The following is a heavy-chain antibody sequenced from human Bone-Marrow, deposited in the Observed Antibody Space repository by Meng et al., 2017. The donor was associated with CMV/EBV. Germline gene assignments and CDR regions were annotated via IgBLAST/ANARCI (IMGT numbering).Heavy chain of an antibody. D-gene: IGHD2-2*01. V-gene: IGHV3-43*01. CDR2: ISWDGGST. J-gene: IGHJ4*02. CDR1: GFTVDDYT. CDR3: AKSDVPAAMGGGPSGFDY. Sequence: GESLKISCAASGFTVDDYTMHWVRQAPGKGLEWVSLISWDGGSTYYADSVKGRFTISRDNSKISLYLQMNSRRTEDTALYYCAKSDVPAAMGGGPSGFDYWGQGTLVTVSS.